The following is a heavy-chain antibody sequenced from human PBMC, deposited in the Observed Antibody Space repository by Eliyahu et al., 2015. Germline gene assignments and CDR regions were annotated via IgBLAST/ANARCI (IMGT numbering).Heavy chain of an antibody. V-gene: IGHV4-39*01. D-gene: IGHD2-2*01. CDR1: GGSISSSSYY. J-gene: IGHJ5*02. CDR2: IYYSGST. CDR3: ARHIYQLLSLPSVNNWFDP. Sequence: QLQLQESGPGLVKPSETLSLTCTVSGGSISSSSYYWGWIRQPPGKGLEWIGSIYYSGSTYYNPSLKSRVTISVDTSKNQFSLKLSSVTAADTAVYYCARHIYQLLSLPSVNNWFDPWGQGTLVTVSS.